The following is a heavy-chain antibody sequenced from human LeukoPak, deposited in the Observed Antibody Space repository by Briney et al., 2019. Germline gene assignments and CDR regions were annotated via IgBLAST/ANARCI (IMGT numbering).Heavy chain of an antibody. CDR3: ASEMGKGYYYDSSFDY. D-gene: IGHD3-22*01. V-gene: IGHV1-69*10. Sequence: SVKVSCKASGGTFSSYAISWVRQAPGQGLEWMGGIIPILGTANYAQKFQGRVTITADKSTSTAYMELSSLRSEDTAVYYCASEMGKGYYYDSSFDYWGQGTLVTVSS. CDR2: IIPILGTA. CDR1: GGTFSSYA. J-gene: IGHJ4*02.